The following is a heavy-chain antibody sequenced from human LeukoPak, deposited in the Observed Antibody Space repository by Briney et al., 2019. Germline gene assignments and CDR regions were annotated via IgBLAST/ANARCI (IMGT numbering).Heavy chain of an antibody. CDR1: AYSFTVYY. V-gene: IGHV1-2*02. J-gene: IGHJ6*03. D-gene: IGHD4-11*01. CDR2: INPNSGGT. CDR3: AREATVTTYHYYYIHV. Sequence: ASVKVPNKVSAYSFTVYYMHWARLPPGQGLEGLCWINPNSGGTNYAQKFQGRVTMTRDTSISRAYMELSRLRSDDTAVYYCAREATVTTYHYYYIHVWGKATTVTVSS.